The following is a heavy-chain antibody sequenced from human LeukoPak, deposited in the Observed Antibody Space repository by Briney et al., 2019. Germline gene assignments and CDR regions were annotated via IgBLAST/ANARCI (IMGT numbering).Heavy chain of an antibody. J-gene: IGHJ3*02. CDR3: ATESMYSGSYGFDI. Sequence: PSETLSLTCAVSGGSISSGGYSWSWIRQPPGKGLEWIGYIYHSGSTYYNPSLKSRVTISVDRSKNQFSLKLSSVTAADTAAYYCATESMYSGSYGFDIWGQGTMVTVSS. V-gene: IGHV4-30-2*01. D-gene: IGHD1-26*01. CDR1: GGSISSGGYS. CDR2: IYHSGST.